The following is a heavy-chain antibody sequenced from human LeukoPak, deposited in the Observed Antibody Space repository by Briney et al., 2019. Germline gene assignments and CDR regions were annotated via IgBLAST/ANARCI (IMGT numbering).Heavy chain of an antibody. V-gene: IGHV4-39*01. J-gene: IGHJ4*02. CDR1: GGSISSSSYY. Sequence: PSETLSLTCTVSGGSISSSSYYWGWIRQPPGKGLEWIGSIHYSGSTYYNPSLKSRVTISVDTSKNQFSLKLSSVTAADTAVYYCARHESPYYFDYWGQGTLVTVSS. CDR3: ARHESPYYFDY. CDR2: IHYSGST.